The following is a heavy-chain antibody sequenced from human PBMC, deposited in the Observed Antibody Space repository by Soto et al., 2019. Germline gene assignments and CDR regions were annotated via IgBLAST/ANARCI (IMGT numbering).Heavy chain of an antibody. CDR1: DFTISNAW. V-gene: IGHV3-15*07. J-gene: IGHJ6*02. CDR3: TTGSVEGV. CDR2: IKTKTEGGAT. Sequence: EVQLVESGGGLVKPGGSLRLSCAASDFTISNAWMNWVRQAPGKGLEWVGRIKTKTEGGATDYAAPLKGRFTISRDDSKNTLFRQIHSLKTEDTAVYYCTTGSVEGVWGQGATVTVSS. D-gene: IGHD2-15*01.